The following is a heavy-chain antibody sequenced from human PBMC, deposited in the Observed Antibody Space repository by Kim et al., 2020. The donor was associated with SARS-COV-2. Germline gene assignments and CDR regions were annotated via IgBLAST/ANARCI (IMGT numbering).Heavy chain of an antibody. J-gene: IGHJ4*02. CDR3: AKGRGGYYTPFDY. V-gene: IGHV3-30*18. CDR2: ISYDGSNK. CDR1: GFTFSSYG. D-gene: IGHD3-3*01. Sequence: GGSPRLSCAASGFTFSSYGMHWVRQAPGKGLEWVAVISYDGSNKYYADSVKGRFTISRDNSKNTLYLQMNSLRAEDTAVYYCAKGRGGYYTPFDYWGQGT.